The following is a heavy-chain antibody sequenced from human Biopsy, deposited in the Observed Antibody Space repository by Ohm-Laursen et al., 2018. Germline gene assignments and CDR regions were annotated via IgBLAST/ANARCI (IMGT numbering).Heavy chain of an antibody. CDR2: INQSGSN. CDR3: ARGSGYFKLDV. V-gene: IGHV4-34*01. D-gene: IGHD5-12*01. J-gene: IGHJ6*02. Sequence: PGTLSLPCAVNGESSSGYFWNWIRQPPGKGLEWIGEINQSGSNKYNPSLKRRATLSAESSNSQFSLRLTSVTAADTAIYYCARGSGYFKLDVWGQGTTVTVS. CDR1: GESSSGYF.